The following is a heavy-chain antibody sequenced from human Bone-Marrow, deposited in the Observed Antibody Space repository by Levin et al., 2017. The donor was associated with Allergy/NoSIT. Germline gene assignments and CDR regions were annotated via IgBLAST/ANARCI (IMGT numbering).Heavy chain of an antibody. CDR2: MNPNSGNT. Sequence: ASVKVSCKASGYTFTSYDINWVRQATGQGLEWMGWMNPNSGNTGYAQKFQGRVTMTRNTSISTAYMELSSLRSEDTAVYYCAAFRYCTNGVCLATPFDYWGQGTLVTVSS. CDR3: AAFRYCTNGVCLATPFDY. V-gene: IGHV1-8*01. CDR1: GYTFTSYD. J-gene: IGHJ4*02. D-gene: IGHD2-8*01.